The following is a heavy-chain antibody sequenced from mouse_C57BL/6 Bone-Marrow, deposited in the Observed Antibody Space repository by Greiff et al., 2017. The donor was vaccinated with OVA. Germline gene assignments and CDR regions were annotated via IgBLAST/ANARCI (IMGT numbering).Heavy chain of an antibody. D-gene: IGHD1-1*01. CDR2: IDPSDSYT. CDR3: ARRHYYGSSLYWYFDV. Sequence: VKLMESGAELVMPGASVKLSCKASGYTFTSYWMHWVKQRPGQGLEWIGEIDPSDSYTNYNQKFKGKSTLTVDKSSSTAYMQLSSLTSEDSAVYYCARRHYYGSSLYWYFDVWGTGTTVTVSS. V-gene: IGHV1-69*01. J-gene: IGHJ1*03. CDR1: GYTFTSYW.